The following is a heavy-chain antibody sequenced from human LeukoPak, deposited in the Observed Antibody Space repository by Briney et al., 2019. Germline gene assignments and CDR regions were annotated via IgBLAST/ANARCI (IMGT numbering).Heavy chain of an antibody. J-gene: IGHJ5*02. CDR2: ISGDGGST. D-gene: IGHD2-2*01. Sequence: PGGSLRLSCAASGFTFDDYAMHWVRQAPGKGLEWVSLISGDGGSTYYADSVKGRFTISRDNSKNSLYLQMNSLGTEDTALYYCAKDDIVVVPAATEPSYNWFDPWGQGTLVTVSS. V-gene: IGHV3-43*02. CDR1: GFTFDDYA. CDR3: AKDDIVVVPAATEPSYNWFDP.